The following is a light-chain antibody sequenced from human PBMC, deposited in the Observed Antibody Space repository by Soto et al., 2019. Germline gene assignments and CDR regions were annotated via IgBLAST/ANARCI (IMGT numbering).Light chain of an antibody. V-gene: IGKV3-15*01. CDR3: QQYNNWPLT. J-gene: IGKJ4*01. Sequence: EIVMTQSPATLSVSPGESATLSCRASESISSNLAWYQQRPGQAPRLLIYGASTRATGIPASFSGSGSGTEFTLTISSLQSEDFAAYYCQQYNNWPLTFGGGTKVEIK. CDR1: ESISSN. CDR2: GAS.